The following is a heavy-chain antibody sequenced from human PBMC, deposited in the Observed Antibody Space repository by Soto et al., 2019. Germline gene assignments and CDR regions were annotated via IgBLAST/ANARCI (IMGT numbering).Heavy chain of an antibody. Sequence: EVQLVESGGGLVQPGGSLRLSCAASGFTFSNYWMNWVRQAPGKGLVWVSRVNSDGSSTTYADSVKGRFTISRDNAKNTLYLRMNSLSAEDTAVYFCARDGLVVPTAMERGYRYYMDVWGKGTTVTVSS. CDR3: ARDGLVVPTAMERGYRYYMDV. V-gene: IGHV3-74*03. D-gene: IGHD2-2*01. CDR2: VNSDGSST. CDR1: GFTFSNYW. J-gene: IGHJ6*03.